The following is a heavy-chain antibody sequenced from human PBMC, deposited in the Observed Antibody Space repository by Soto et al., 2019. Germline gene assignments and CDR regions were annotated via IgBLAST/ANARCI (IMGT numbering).Heavy chain of an antibody. V-gene: IGHV3-33*01. J-gene: IGHJ6*03. CDR3: ARNRAGGIAARLSSYYYYYYYMDV. D-gene: IGHD6-6*01. CDR1: GFTFSSYG. CDR2: IRYDGSNK. Sequence: QVQLVESGGGVVQPGRSLRLSCAASGFTFSSYGMHWVRQAPGKGLEWVAGIRYDGSNKYYADSVQGLFTISRENSKNTLSLQMNSLRAEDTDVYYCARNRAGGIAARLSSYYYYYYYMDVWGKGTTVTVSS.